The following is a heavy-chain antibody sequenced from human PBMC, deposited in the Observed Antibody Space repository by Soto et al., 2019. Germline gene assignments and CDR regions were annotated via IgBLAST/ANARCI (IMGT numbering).Heavy chain of an antibody. CDR3: ARGAYDFWRGRRQNMDV. CDR1: GYTFTSYG. D-gene: IGHD3-3*01. V-gene: IGHV1-18*01. J-gene: IGHJ6*02. Sequence: ASVKVSCKASGYTFTSYGISWVRQAPGQGLEWMGWISAYNGNTNYAQKLQGRVTMTTDTSTSTAYMELRSLRSDDTAVYYCARGAYDFWRGRRQNMDVWGQGTTVTVSS. CDR2: ISAYNGNT.